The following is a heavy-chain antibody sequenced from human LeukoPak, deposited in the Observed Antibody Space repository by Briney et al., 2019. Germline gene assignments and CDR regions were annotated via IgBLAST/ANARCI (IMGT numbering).Heavy chain of an antibody. CDR1: GGSISSYY. J-gene: IGHJ5*02. CDR3: ARALNYGSGSYWYNWFDP. Sequence: PSETLSLTCTVSGGSISSYYWSWIRQPPGKGLEGIGYIYYSGSTNYNPSLKSRVTISVDTSKNQFSLKLSSVTAADTAVYYCARALNYGSGSYWYNWFDPWGQGTLVTVSS. D-gene: IGHD3-10*01. CDR2: IYYSGST. V-gene: IGHV4-59*01.